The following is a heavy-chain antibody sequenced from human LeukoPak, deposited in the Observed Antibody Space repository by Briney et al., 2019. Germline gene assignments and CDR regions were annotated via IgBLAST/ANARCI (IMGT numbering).Heavy chain of an antibody. J-gene: IGHJ6*02. V-gene: IGHV1-2*02. Sequence: ASVKVSCRTSGYTFAAYYIHWVRQAPGQGLEWMGWVNPNGGGTNYAQKVRDRLTMTRDTSISTAYMELSSLESDDTAVYFCAREGVGGAYAMDVWGQGTTVTASS. CDR2: VNPNGGGT. CDR3: AREGVGGAYAMDV. D-gene: IGHD2-21*01. CDR1: GYTFAAYY.